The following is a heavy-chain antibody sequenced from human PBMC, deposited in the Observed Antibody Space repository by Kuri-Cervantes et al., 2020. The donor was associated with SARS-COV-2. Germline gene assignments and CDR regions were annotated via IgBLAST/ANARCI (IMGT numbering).Heavy chain of an antibody. V-gene: IGHV3-9*03. CDR3: AKARKGDLRPTVFDH. D-gene: IGHD3-3*01. Sequence: SLKISCAASGFTVSSYDMHWVRQAPGKGLEWVSGISWNSGSIGYADSVKGRFTISRDNAKNSLYLQMNSLRAEDMALYYCAKARKGDLRPTVFDHWGQGTLVTVSS. CDR2: ISWNSGSI. CDR1: GFTVSSYD. J-gene: IGHJ4*02.